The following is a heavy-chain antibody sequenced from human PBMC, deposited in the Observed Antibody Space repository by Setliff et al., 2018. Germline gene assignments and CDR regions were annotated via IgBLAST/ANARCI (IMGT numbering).Heavy chain of an antibody. D-gene: IGHD3-3*01. J-gene: IGHJ6*03. Sequence: SETLSLTCNVSGGSISSRTYYWSWIRQPAGKGLAWIGHIYTSWSTNYNPSLKSRVTMSVDTTKNQFSLKLTSVTAADTAVYYCARVSGFLYVDVWGKGTTVTVS. CDR1: GGSISSRTYY. V-gene: IGHV4-61*09. CDR2: IYTSWST. CDR3: ARVSGFLYVDV.